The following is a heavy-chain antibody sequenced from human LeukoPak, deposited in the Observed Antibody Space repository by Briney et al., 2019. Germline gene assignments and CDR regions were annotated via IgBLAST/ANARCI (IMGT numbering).Heavy chain of an antibody. CDR3: ARRGYCSSTSCYPRHFDY. CDR1: GGSISTGSYY. J-gene: IGHJ4*02. CDR2: IYYRGST. Sequence: SETLSLTCIVSGGSISTGSYYWIRQPPGKGLEWIGSIYYRGSTSYNPSLKSRVTISVDTSKNQFSLKLSSVTAADTAVYYCARRGYCSSTSCYPRHFDYWGQGTLVTVSS. D-gene: IGHD2-2*01. V-gene: IGHV4-39*07.